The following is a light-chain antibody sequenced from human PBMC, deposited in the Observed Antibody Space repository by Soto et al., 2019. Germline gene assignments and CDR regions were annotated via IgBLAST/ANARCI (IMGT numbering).Light chain of an antibody. Sequence: DIQMTQSPASLSASVGDRVTITCRASQGIDDHLAWYQQKPGKVPKLLIYTASTLQSGVPSRFSGSGSGTDFTLTISSLQPEDLATYYCQKYNGAPWTFGQGAKVEVK. J-gene: IGKJ1*01. CDR2: TAS. V-gene: IGKV1-27*01. CDR3: QKYNGAPWT. CDR1: QGIDDH.